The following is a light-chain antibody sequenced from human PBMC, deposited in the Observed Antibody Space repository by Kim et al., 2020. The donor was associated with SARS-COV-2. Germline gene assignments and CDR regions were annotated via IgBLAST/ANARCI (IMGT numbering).Light chain of an antibody. CDR2: AKS. CDR3: QQLKRYPIT. J-gene: IGKJ5*01. CDR1: QVMSNL. Sequence: AAVGGSGAMTWRASQVMSNLLAWYQQRPGKAPNLLLYAKSTLESGVPSRFSGSGSGRDVTITISGVQPEDFATYYCQQLKRYPITFGQGTRLEIK. V-gene: IGKV1-9*01.